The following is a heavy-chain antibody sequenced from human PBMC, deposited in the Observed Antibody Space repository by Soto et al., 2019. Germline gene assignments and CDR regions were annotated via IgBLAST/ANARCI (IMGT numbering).Heavy chain of an antibody. CDR2: IYNGGSP. CDR3: ARRYGGNFDY. V-gene: IGHV4-59*08. Sequence: SEILSLTCTVSGASISNDYWSWIRQPPGKRLEYIGFIYNGGSPNYNPSLKSRVTISVDTSKNQFSLKLSSVTAADTAVYYCARRYGGNFDYWGQGTLVTVSS. J-gene: IGHJ4*02. CDR1: GASISNDY. D-gene: IGHD3-16*01.